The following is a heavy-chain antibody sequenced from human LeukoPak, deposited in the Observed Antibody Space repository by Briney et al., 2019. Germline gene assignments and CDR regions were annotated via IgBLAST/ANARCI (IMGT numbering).Heavy chain of an antibody. CDR3: ATSKLEWLFNFYY. D-gene: IGHD3-3*01. J-gene: IGHJ4*02. CDR1: GFTFSSYW. V-gene: IGHV3-7*03. CDR2: IRQDGNEK. Sequence: GGSLRLSCAASGFTFSSYWMSWVRQAPGKGLEWVANIRQDGNEKYYVDSVKGRFIISRDNAKNSLYLQINSLRAEDTAVYFCATSKLEWLFNFYYWGQGTLVTVSS.